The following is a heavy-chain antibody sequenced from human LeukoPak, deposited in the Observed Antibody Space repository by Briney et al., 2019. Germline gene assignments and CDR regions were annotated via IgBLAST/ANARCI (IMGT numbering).Heavy chain of an antibody. CDR2: VYPGDSDT. V-gene: IGHV5-51*01. CDR1: GYSFADHW. D-gene: IGHD2/OR15-2a*01. CDR3: ARGDSTADDAFDI. Sequence: GESLKISCKGSGYSFADHWIGWVRQVPGKGLEWMGTVYPGDSDTKYSPSFRGQVTLAADKSISTAYLQWSTLEASDTAMYYCARGDSTADDAFDIWGQGTMVTVSS. J-gene: IGHJ3*02.